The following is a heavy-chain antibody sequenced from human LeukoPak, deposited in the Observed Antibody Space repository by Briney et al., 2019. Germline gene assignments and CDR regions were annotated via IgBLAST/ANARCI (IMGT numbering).Heavy chain of an antibody. CDR3: ARDLGIAAAGPAFDY. D-gene: IGHD6-13*01. V-gene: IGHV3-30*03. CDR2: ISYDGSNK. CDR1: GFTFSSYG. Sequence: GRPLGLSCAASGFTFSSYGMHWVRQAPGKGLEWVAVISYDGSNKYYADSVKGRFTISRDNSKNTLYLQMNSLRAEDTAVYYCARDLGIAAAGPAFDYWGQGTLVTVSS. J-gene: IGHJ4*02.